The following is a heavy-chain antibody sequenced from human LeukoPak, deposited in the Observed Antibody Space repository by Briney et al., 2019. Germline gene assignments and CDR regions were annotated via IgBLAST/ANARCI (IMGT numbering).Heavy chain of an antibody. D-gene: IGHD3-10*01. CDR2: IRFDGSKK. CDR3: ARDVWSGRFGDFRYGMDV. Sequence: PGGSLRLSCAASGFIFNSYDMHWVRQAPDKGLEWVAYIRFDGSKKFYADSVKGRFTISRENSKNTLWLQMNSLRAEDTAVYYCARDVWSGRFGDFRYGMDVWGQGTTVTVSS. V-gene: IGHV3-30*02. CDR1: GFIFNSYD. J-gene: IGHJ6*02.